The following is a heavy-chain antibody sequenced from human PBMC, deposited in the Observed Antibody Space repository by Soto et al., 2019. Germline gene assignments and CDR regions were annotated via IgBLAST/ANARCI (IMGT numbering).Heavy chain of an antibody. Sequence: SETLSLTCTVSGYSISSGYYWGWNRQPPGKGLEWIGSIYHSGSTYYNPSLKSRVTIVVDTSKNQFSLKLSSVTAADTAVYYCTRGRLLWFGESYYFDYGGQGTLV. CDR3: TRGRLLWFGESYYFDY. CDR2: IYHSGST. J-gene: IGHJ4*02. V-gene: IGHV4-38-2*02. D-gene: IGHD3-10*01. CDR1: GYSISSGYY.